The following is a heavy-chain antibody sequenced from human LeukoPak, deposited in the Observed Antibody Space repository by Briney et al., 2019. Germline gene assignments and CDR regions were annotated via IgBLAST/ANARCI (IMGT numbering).Heavy chain of an antibody. J-gene: IGHJ6*02. CDR1: GFTFSSYT. D-gene: IGHD1-1*01. V-gene: IGHV3-23*01. Sequence: GGSLRLSCAASGFTFSSYTMSWVRQAPGKGLEWVSTITTSDGNTYYADSVKGRFTVSRDNSKNTLFLQMNSLRAEDTAVYYCARSGGWDGMDVWGQGTAVTVSS. CDR3: ARSGGWDGMDV. CDR2: ITTSDGNT.